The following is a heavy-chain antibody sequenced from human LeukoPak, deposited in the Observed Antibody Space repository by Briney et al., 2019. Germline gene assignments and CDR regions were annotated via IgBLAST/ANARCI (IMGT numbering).Heavy chain of an antibody. D-gene: IGHD3-22*01. CDR3: ARHKDHYDSSGYYSPSDY. Sequence: KPSETLSLTCTVSGGSISSYYWSWVRQPPGKGLEWIGYIYYSGSTKYNPSLKGRATISVDTSKNQFSLKLSSVTAADTAVYYCARHKDHYDSSGYYSPSDYWGQGTLVTVSS. J-gene: IGHJ4*02. V-gene: IGHV4-59*08. CDR1: GGSISSYY. CDR2: IYYSGST.